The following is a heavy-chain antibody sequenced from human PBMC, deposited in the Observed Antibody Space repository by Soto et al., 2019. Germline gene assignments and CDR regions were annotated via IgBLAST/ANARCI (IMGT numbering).Heavy chain of an antibody. CDR2: IDPSDSYT. Sequence: GESLKISCKGSGYSFTSYWISWVRQMPGKGLEWMGRIDPSDSYTNYSPSFQGHVTISADKSISTAYLQWSSLKASDTAMYYCARRKDGSGSYYPYYYYGMDVWGQGTPVTVSS. CDR1: GYSFTSYW. D-gene: IGHD3-10*01. V-gene: IGHV5-10-1*01. J-gene: IGHJ6*02. CDR3: ARRKDGSGSYYPYYYYGMDV.